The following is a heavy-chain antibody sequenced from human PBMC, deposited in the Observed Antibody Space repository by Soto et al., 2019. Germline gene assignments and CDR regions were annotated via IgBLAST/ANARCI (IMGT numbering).Heavy chain of an antibody. CDR3: ARSAITLFVVVSIPPHYYSEMDV. D-gene: IGHD3-3*01. CDR2: IIPIFGIG. Sequence: QVQLVQSGAEVKKPGASVKVSGKASVGTFNRYAISWVRQAPGQWLEWMGGIIPIFGIGNDAQRFQGRVKITADESKGTAYMELSSLSSEATGVYYGARSAITLFVVVSIPPHYYSEMDVWGQGTTVTVSS. V-gene: IGHV1-69*01. J-gene: IGHJ6*02. CDR1: VGTFNRYA.